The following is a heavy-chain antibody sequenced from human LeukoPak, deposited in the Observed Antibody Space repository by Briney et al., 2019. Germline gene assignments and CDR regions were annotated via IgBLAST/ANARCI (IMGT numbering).Heavy chain of an antibody. D-gene: IGHD1-26*01. J-gene: IGHJ4*02. CDR2: IYYSGST. CDR3: ASVIVGATHFDY. Sequence: SETLSLTCTVSGGSISSYYWSWIRQPPGKGLEWIGYIYYSGSTNYNPSLKSRVTISVDTSKNQFSLKLSSVTAADTAVYYCASVIVGATHFDYWGQGTLVTVSS. CDR1: GGSISSYY. V-gene: IGHV4-59*08.